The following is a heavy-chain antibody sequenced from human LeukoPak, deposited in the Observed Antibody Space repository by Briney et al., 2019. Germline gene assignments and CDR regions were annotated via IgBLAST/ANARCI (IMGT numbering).Heavy chain of an antibody. Sequence: GGSLRLSCAASGFTFSSYSMNWVRQAPGKGLEWVSSISSSSSYIYYADSVKGRFTISRDNAKNSLYLQMNSLRAEDTAVYYCARLDMTTVTTSDYYYYYMDVWSKGTTVTVSS. CDR2: ISSSSSYI. CDR3: ARLDMTTVTTSDYYYYYMDV. J-gene: IGHJ6*03. V-gene: IGHV3-21*01. CDR1: GFTFSSYS. D-gene: IGHD4-17*01.